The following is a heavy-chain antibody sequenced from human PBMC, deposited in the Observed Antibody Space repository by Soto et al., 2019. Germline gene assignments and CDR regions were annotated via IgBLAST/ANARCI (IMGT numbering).Heavy chain of an antibody. Sequence: SETLSLTCAVYGGSFSGYYWSWIRQPPGKGLEWIGEINHSGSTNYNPSLKSRVTISVDTSKNQFSLKLSSVTAADTAVYYCARQKSSSGWRGYFDYWGQGTLVTVSS. CDR1: GGSFSGYY. J-gene: IGHJ4*02. CDR2: INHSGST. CDR3: ARQKSSSGWRGYFDY. V-gene: IGHV4-34*01. D-gene: IGHD6-19*01.